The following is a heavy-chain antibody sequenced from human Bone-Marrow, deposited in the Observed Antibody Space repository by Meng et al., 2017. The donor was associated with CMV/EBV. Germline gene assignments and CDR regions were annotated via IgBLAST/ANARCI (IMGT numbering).Heavy chain of an antibody. Sequence: GESLKISCAASGFTFSDYYMSWIRQAPGKGLEWVSYISSSGSTIYYADSVKGRFTISRDNAKNSLYLQMNSLRAEDTAVYYCARGPYCSSTSCYTPYFEYWGQGTLVPVSS. CDR2: ISSSGSTI. V-gene: IGHV3-11*04. D-gene: IGHD2-2*02. J-gene: IGHJ4*02. CDR3: ARGPYCSSTSCYTPYFEY. CDR1: GFTFSDYY.